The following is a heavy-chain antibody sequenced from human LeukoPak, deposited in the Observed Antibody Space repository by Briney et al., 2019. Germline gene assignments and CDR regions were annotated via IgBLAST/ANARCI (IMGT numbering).Heavy chain of an antibody. V-gene: IGHV3-33*06. Sequence: GRSLRLSCAASGFTFSSYGMHWVRQAPGKGLEWVAVIWYDGSNKYYADSVKGRFTISRDNSKNTLYLQMNSLRAEDTAVYYCAKGATAGTLYYYMDVWGKGTTVTVSS. CDR2: IWYDGSNK. J-gene: IGHJ6*03. D-gene: IGHD1-1*01. CDR3: AKGATAGTLYYYMDV. CDR1: GFTFSSYG.